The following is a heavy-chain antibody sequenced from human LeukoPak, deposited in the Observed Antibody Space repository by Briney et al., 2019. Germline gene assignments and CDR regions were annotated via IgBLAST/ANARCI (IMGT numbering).Heavy chain of an antibody. D-gene: IGHD3-16*01. CDR3: ARETGGENWFDP. Sequence: GASVKVSCKASGYSFTVNNMHWVRLRPAQGQERMGWISAYNGNTNYAQKLEGRVTMTTDTSMNTANMELRSLRSDATAVYYGARETGGENWFDPWGQGTLVTVSS. CDR2: ISAYNGNT. V-gene: IGHV1-18*04. CDR1: GYSFTVNN. J-gene: IGHJ5*01.